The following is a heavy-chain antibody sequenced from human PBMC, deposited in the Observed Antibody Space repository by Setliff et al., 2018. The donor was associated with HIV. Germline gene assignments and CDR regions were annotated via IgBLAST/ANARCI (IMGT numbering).Heavy chain of an antibody. CDR2: INPSGGST. D-gene: IGHD6-19*01. V-gene: IGHV1-46*01. J-gene: IGHJ6*02. CDR1: GYTFTSYY. CDR3: ARDRSSGWSFYYGMGV. Sequence: ASVKVSCKASGYTFTSYYIHWVRQAPGQGLEWMGRINPSGGSTSYAQKFQGRVTMTRDTSTSTVYMELSSLTSEDTAVYYCARDRSSGWSFYYGMGVWGQGTTVTVSS.